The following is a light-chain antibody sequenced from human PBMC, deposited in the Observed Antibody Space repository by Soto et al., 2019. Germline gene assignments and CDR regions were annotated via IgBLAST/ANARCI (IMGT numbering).Light chain of an antibody. J-gene: IGKJ1*01. CDR1: QSVSSSY. Sequence: EIVFTESPCRLPLSPRERATLSCRASQSVSSSYLAWYQQKPGQAPRLLIYGASSRAIGIPDRFSGSGSGTDFTLTISRLEPEDFAVYYCQQYGSSPLWTFGQGTKVDIK. CDR3: QQYGSSPLWT. V-gene: IGKV3-20*01. CDR2: GAS.